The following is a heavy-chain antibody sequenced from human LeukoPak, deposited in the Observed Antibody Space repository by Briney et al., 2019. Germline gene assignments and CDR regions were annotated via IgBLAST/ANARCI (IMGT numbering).Heavy chain of an antibody. J-gene: IGHJ6*02. V-gene: IGHV3-9*01. D-gene: IGHD2-2*03. CDR2: ISWNSGSI. CDR1: GFTFYDYA. CDR3: AKAGVGYCSSTSCPDYYYYGMDV. Sequence: GGSLRLSCAASGFTFYDYAMHWVRQAPGKGLEWVSGISWNSGSIDYADSVKGRFTISRDNAKNSLYLQMNSLRAEDTALYYCAKAGVGYCSSTSCPDYYYYGMDVWGQGTTVTVSS.